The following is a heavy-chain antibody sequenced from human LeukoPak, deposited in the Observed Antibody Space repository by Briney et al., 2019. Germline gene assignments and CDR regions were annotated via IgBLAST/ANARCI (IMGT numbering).Heavy chain of an antibody. CDR3: ARVDCSGGSCLNWFDP. J-gene: IGHJ5*02. D-gene: IGHD2-15*01. V-gene: IGHV1-8*03. Sequence: ASVKVSCKASGYTFTSYDINWVRQATGQGLEWMGWMNPNSGNTGYAQKFQGRVTITRNTSISTAYMELSSLRSEDTAVYYCARVDCSGGSCLNWFDPWGQGTLVTVSS. CDR1: GYTFTSYD. CDR2: MNPNSGNT.